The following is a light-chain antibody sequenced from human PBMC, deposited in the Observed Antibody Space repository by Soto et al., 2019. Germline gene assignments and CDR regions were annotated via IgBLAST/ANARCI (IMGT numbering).Light chain of an antibody. CDR2: KAS. Sequence: DIQMTQSPSTLSASVGGTVTITCRASRSISSWLACYQQKPGRAPKLLSYKASTLQSGVPSRFRGSEYGTDFTLTISRLPTDASATYCCQAYDVYSTVGQGTMVEIK. CDR1: RSISSW. V-gene: IGKV1-5*03. CDR3: QAYDVYST. J-gene: IGKJ1*01.